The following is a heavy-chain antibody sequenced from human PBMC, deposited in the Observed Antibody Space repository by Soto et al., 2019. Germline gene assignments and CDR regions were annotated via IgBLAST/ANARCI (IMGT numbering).Heavy chain of an antibody. CDR2: IWYDGSNK. Sequence: QVQLVASGGGVVQPGRSLRLSCAASGFTFSSYGMHWVRQAPGKGLEWVAVIWYDGSNKYYADSVKGRFTISRDNSKNTLDLQMNSLRAEDTAVYYCARGGVLMVYAVGAFDIWGQGTMVTVSS. CDR1: GFTFSSYG. CDR3: ARGGVLMVYAVGAFDI. J-gene: IGHJ3*02. V-gene: IGHV3-33*01. D-gene: IGHD2-8*01.